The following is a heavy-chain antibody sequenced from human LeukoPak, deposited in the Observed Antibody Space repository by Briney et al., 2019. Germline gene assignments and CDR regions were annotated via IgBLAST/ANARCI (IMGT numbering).Heavy chain of an antibody. CDR1: GGSISSSSYY. Sequence: SETLSLTCTVSGGSISSSSYYWGWIRQPPGKGLEWIGSIYYSGSTYYNPSLKSRVTISVDTSKNQFSLKLSSVTAADTAVYYCARGLGLYSSGWYDYWGQGTLVTVSS. CDR3: ARGLGLYSSGWYDY. D-gene: IGHD6-19*01. J-gene: IGHJ4*02. CDR2: IYYSGST. V-gene: IGHV4-39*01.